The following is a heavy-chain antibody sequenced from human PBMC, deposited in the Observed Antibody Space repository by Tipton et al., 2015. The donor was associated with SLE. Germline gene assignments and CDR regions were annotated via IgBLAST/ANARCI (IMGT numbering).Heavy chain of an antibody. Sequence: LRLSCTVSGGSISSYYWSWIRQPPGKGLGWIGYIYYSGSTNYNPSLKSRVTISVDTSKNQFSLKLSSVTAADTAVYYCARGDHPLPWFDPWGQGTLVTVSS. V-gene: IGHV4-59*01. CDR3: ARGDHPLPWFDP. J-gene: IGHJ5*02. CDR2: IYYSGST. CDR1: GGSISSYY.